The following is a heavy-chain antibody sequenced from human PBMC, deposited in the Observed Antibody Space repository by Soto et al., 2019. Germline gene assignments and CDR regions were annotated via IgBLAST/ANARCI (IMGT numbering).Heavy chain of an antibody. V-gene: IGHV1-3*01. CDR1: GYTFTSYA. Sequence: QVQLVQSGAEVKKPGASVKVSCKASGYTFTSYAMHWVRQAPGQRLEWMGWINAGNGNTKYSQKFQGRVTITRDTSASTAYMELSSLRSEDTAVYYCARDRVLNYYDSSGYGYWGQGTPVTVSS. J-gene: IGHJ4*02. D-gene: IGHD3-22*01. CDR3: ARDRVLNYYDSSGYGY. CDR2: INAGNGNT.